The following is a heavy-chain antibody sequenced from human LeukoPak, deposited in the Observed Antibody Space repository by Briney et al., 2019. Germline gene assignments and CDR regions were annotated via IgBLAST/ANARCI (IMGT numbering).Heavy chain of an antibody. J-gene: IGHJ5*02. V-gene: IGHV4-61*02. Sequence: SETLSLTCTVSGGSISSGSYYWSWIRQPAGKGLEWIGRIYTSGSTNYNPSLKSRVTISVDTSKNQFSLKLSSVTAADTAVYYCAREVGTAMVKGSWFDPWGQGTLVTVSS. CDR1: GGSISSGSYY. CDR3: AREVGTAMVKGSWFDP. CDR2: IYTSGST. D-gene: IGHD5-18*01.